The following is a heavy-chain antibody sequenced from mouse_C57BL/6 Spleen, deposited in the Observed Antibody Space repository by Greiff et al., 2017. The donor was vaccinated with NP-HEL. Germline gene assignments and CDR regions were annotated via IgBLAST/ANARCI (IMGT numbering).Heavy chain of an antibody. D-gene: IGHD1-1*01. CDR1: GYTFTDYN. CDR2: INPNNGGT. CDR3: ARPLFTTVVATDY. J-gene: IGHJ2*01. V-gene: IGHV1-22*01. Sequence: EVQLQQSGPELVKPGASVKMSCKASGYTFTDYNMHWVKQSHGKSLEWIGYINPNNGGTSYNQKFKGKATLTVNKSSSTAYMELRSLTSENSAVYYCARPLFTTVVATDYWGQGTTLTVSS.